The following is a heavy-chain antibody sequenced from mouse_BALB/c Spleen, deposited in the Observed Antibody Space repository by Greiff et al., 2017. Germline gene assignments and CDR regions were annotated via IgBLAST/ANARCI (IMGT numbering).Heavy chain of an antibody. CDR1: GFTFSDYY. CDR2: ISDGGSYT. J-gene: IGHJ3*01. D-gene: IGHD1-1*02. V-gene: IGHV5-4*02. Sequence: EVKLMESGGGLVKPGGSLKLSCAASGFTFSDYYMYWVRQTPEKRLEWVATISDGGSYTYYPDRVKGRFTISRDNAKNSLYLQMSSLKSEDTARYYCARDGGFAYWGQGTLVTVSA. CDR3: ARDGGFAY.